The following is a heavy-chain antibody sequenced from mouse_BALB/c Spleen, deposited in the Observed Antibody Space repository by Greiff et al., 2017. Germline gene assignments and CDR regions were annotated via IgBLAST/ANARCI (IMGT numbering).Heavy chain of an antibody. CDR1: GYTFTSYT. J-gene: IGHJ4*01. CDR3: ARDGYYPLYYAMDY. D-gene: IGHD2-3*01. V-gene: IGHV1-4*01. Sequence: VKLQQSGAELARPGASVKMSCKASGYTFTSYTMHWVKQRPGQGLEWIGYINPSSGYTNYNQKFKDKATLTADKSSSTAYMQLSSLTSEDSAVYYCARDGYYPLYYAMDYWGQGTSVTVSS. CDR2: INPSSGYT.